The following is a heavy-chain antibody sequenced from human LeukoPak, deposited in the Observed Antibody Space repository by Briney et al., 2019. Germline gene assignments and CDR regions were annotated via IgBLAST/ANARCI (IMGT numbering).Heavy chain of an antibody. V-gene: IGHV3-23*01. Sequence: GGSLRLSCAASGFTFSNYAMSWVRQAPGRGLEWVSAISGRGGTAYNADSVKGRFTISRDNSKNTLYLRMNSLRAEDAAVYYCARVYYGHEGGWFLDYWGQGTLVTVSS. CDR1: GFTFSNYA. CDR3: ARVYYGHEGGWFLDY. J-gene: IGHJ4*02. D-gene: IGHD3-10*01. CDR2: ISGRGGTA.